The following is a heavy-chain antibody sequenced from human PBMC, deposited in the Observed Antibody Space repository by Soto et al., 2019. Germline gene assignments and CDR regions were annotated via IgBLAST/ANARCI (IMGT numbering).Heavy chain of an antibody. CDR2: MNPNSGNT. J-gene: IGHJ4*02. V-gene: IGHV1-8*01. D-gene: IGHD1-7*01. Sequence: ASVKVSCKASGYTFTSHDINCVRQATGQGLEWMGWMNPNSGNTGYAQKFQGRVTMTRNTSISTAYMELSSLRSEDTAVYYCASLITGTTSLFDYWGQGTLVTVSS. CDR1: GYTFTSHD. CDR3: ASLITGTTSLFDY.